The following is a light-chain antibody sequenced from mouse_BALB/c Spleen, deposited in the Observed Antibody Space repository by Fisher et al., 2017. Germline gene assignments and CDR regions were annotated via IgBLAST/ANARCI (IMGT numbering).Light chain of an antibody. Sequence: IVLTQSTAIMSASPGEKVTMTCSASSSVSYMHWYQQKSGTSPKRWIYDTSNLASGVPVRFSGSGSGTSYSLTISSMEAEDAATYYCQQWSSNPLTFGAGTKLELK. CDR1: SSVSY. CDR3: QQWSSNPLT. CDR2: DTS. V-gene: IGKV4-59*01. J-gene: IGKJ5*01.